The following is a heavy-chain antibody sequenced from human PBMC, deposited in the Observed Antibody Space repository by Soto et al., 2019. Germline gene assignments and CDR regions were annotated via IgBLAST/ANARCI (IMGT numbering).Heavy chain of an antibody. D-gene: IGHD6-19*01. CDR2: VSWNSGTT. CDR3: AKENLRSGLGNWFDP. J-gene: IGHJ5*02. Sequence: EMRLVESGGALAKPGGSLRLSCAASGFSFEEYAMNWVRQGPGKGLEWVARVSWNSGTTHYADSVKGRFAISRDNGKNLVYLEMNGLRIEDTALYYCAKENLRSGLGNWFDPWGQGSWVSVSS. CDR1: GFSFEEYA. V-gene: IGHV3-9*01.